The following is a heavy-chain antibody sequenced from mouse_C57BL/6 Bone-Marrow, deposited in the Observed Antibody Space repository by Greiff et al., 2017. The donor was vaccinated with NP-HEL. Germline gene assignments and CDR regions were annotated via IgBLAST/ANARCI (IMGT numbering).Heavy chain of an antibody. J-gene: IGHJ4*01. CDR2: INPNNGGT. D-gene: IGHD2-4*01. CDR3: GSTMITTRLPYYYAMDY. CDR1: GYTFTDYY. Sequence: VQLQQSGPELVKPGASVKISCKASGYTFTDYYMNWVKQSHGKSLEWIGDINPNNGGTSYNQKFKGKATLTVDKSSSTAYMELRSLTSEDSAVYYCGSTMITTRLPYYYAMDYWGQGTSVTVSS. V-gene: IGHV1-26*01.